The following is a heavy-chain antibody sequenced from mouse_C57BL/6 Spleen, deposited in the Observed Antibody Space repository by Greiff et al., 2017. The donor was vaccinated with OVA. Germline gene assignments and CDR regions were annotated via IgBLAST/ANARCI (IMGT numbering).Heavy chain of an antibody. CDR3: ARQPGYFDY. V-gene: IGHV5-6*02. J-gene: IGHJ2*01. CDR1: GFTFSSYG. Sequence: EVKLVESGGDLVKPGGSLKLSCAASGFTFSSYGMSWVRQTPDKRLEWVATISSGGSYTYYPDSVKGRFTISRDNAKNTLYLQMSSLKSEGTAMYYCARQPGYFDYWGQGTTLTVSS. CDR2: ISSGGSYT.